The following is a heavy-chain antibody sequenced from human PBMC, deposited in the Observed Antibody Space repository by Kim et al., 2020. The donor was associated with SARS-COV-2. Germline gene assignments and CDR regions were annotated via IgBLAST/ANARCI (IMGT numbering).Heavy chain of an antibody. D-gene: IGHD6-13*01. CDR1: GGSINNYY. Sequence: SETLSLTCTVSGGSINNYYWSWIRQPPGKGLEWIAYIYNSGSTNYNPSLKSRVTISMDTTKNQFSLKLTSVTAADTAMYYCAREGGSSRYRGVFDYWGQG. V-gene: IGHV4-59*01. J-gene: IGHJ4*02. CDR3: AREGGSSRYRGVFDY. CDR2: IYNSGST.